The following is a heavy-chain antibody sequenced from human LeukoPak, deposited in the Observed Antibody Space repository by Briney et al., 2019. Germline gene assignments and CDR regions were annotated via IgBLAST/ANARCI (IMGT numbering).Heavy chain of an antibody. D-gene: IGHD2-8*02. CDR1: GFTFSDYY. V-gene: IGHV3-11*04. CDR3: ARVAVSGPTGWFDS. J-gene: IGHJ5*01. CDR2: ISSSGSTI. Sequence: GGSLRLSCAASGFTFSDYYMSWIRQAPGKGLEWVSYISSSGSTIYYADSVKGRFTISRDNVDNVVYLQMNSLGAEDTAVYYCARVAVSGPTGWFDSWGQGTLVIVSS.